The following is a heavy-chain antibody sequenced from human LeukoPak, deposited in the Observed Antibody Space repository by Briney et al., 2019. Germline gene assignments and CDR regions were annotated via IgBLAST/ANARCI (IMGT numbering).Heavy chain of an antibody. CDR3: ARDGSYGPGGFDY. D-gene: IGHD3-16*01. Sequence: SETLSLTCAVYGGSFSGYYWSWIRQPPGKGLEWIGEINHSGSTNYNPSLKSRVTISVDTSKNQFSLKLSSVTAADTAVYYCARDGSYGPGGFDYWGQGTLVTVSS. V-gene: IGHV4-34*01. J-gene: IGHJ4*02. CDR1: GGSFSGYY. CDR2: INHSGST.